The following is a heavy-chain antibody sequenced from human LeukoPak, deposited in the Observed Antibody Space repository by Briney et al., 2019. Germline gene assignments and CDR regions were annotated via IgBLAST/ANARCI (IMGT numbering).Heavy chain of an antibody. V-gene: IGHV4-61*02. D-gene: IGHD2-21*02. CDR2: VYTSGST. CDR3: ARSPAYCGGDCRQIGAFDI. J-gene: IGHJ3*02. CDR1: GGSISSDNYS. Sequence: KSSETLSLTCTVSGGSISSDNYSWSWIRQPAGKGLEWIGRVYTSGSTNYNPSLKSRVTISVDTSKKQFSLKLSSVTAADTAVYYCARSPAYCGGDCRQIGAFDIWGQGTMVTVSS.